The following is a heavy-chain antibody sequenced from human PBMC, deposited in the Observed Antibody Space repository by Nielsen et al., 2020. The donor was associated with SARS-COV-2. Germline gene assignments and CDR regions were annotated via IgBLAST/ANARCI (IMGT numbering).Heavy chain of an antibody. J-gene: IGHJ1*01. CDR3: ARVRGYYDSSGSEYFQH. D-gene: IGHD3-22*01. Sequence: GESLKISCAASGFTFSSYDMHWVRQATGKGLEWVSAIGTAGDTYYPGSVKGRFTISRENAKNSLYLQMNSLRAGDTAVYYCARVRGYYDSSGSEYFQHWGQGTLVTVSS. CDR1: GFTFSSYD. V-gene: IGHV3-13*04. CDR2: IGTAGDT.